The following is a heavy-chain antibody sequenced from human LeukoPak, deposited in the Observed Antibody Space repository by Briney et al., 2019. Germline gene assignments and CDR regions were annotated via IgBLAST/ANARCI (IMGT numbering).Heavy chain of an antibody. V-gene: IGHV3-74*01. CDR1: GFTFGDSW. D-gene: IGHD2-21*02. CDR2: SNADGRTT. Sequence: GGSLRLSCAASGFTFGDSWMYWVRQAPGKGLVWVSRSNADGRTTRYADFVKGRFTISRDNAKNTLYLEMKSLRADDTALYYCARGPTGDTRPIEHWGQGTLVTVSS. J-gene: IGHJ4*02. CDR3: ARGPTGDTRPIEH.